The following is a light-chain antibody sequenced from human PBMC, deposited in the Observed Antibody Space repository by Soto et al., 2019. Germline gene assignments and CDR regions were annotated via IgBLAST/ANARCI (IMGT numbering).Light chain of an antibody. CDR1: SSDVGGYNY. Sequence: QSALTQPASVSGSPGQSITISCTGTSSDVGGYNYVSWYQQYPGKAPKLMIYDVTNRPSGVSNRFSGSKSSNTASLTISGLQAADEADYYCSSYTGSNTLVVFGGGTKLTVL. V-gene: IGLV2-14*01. CDR2: DVT. CDR3: SSYTGSNTLVV. J-gene: IGLJ2*01.